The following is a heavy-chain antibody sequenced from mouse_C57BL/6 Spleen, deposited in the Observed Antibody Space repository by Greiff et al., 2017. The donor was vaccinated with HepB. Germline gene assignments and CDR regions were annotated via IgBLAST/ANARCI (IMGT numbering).Heavy chain of an antibody. D-gene: IGHD2-12*01. V-gene: IGHV6-3*01. Sequence: EVQLQESGGGLVQPGGSMKLSCVASGFTFSNYWMNWVRQSPEKGLEWVAQIRLKSDNYATHYAESVKGRFTISRDDSKSSVYLQMNNLRAEDTGIYYCTGAKLYYYAMDYWGQGTSVTVSS. CDR2: IRLKSDNYAT. CDR1: GFTFSNYW. CDR3: TGAKLYYYAMDY. J-gene: IGHJ4*01.